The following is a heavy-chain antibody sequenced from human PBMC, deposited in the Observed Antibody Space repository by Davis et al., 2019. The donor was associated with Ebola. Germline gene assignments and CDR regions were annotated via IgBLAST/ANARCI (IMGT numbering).Heavy chain of an antibody. CDR1: AFNFGIYG. CDR2: MSYHGSHT. V-gene: IGHV3-30*18. D-gene: IGHD3-10*01. Sequence: GESLKISCEAFAFNFGIYGMHWVRQAPGKGLEWVASMSYHGSHTSYIDSVKGRFTISRDNSKNTLYLQMNSLRAEDTAVYFCAKEYCSNSGPYCTYFEDWGQGTQVTVSS. J-gene: IGHJ4*02. CDR3: AKEYCSNSGPYCTYFED.